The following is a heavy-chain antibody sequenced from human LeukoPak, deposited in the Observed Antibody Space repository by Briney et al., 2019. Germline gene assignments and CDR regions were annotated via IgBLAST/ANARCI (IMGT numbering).Heavy chain of an antibody. CDR1: GYTFTSYA. CDR2: INAGNGNT. V-gene: IGHV1-3*01. D-gene: IGHD4-23*01. CDR3: AAEMTTVVRNAFDI. J-gene: IGHJ3*02. Sequence: ASVKVSCKASGYTFTSYAMHWVRQAPGQRLEWMGWINAGNGNTKYSQKFQGRVTITRDTSASTAYMDLSSLRSEDTAVYYCAAEMTTVVRNAFDIWGQGTMVTVSS.